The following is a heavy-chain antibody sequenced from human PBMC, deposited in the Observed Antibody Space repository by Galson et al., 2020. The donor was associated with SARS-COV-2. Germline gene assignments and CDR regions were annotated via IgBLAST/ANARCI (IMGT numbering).Heavy chain of an antibody. CDR1: GDTVSSNSAA. V-gene: IGHV6-1*01. J-gene: IGHJ3*02. CDR2: TYYRSKWFN. D-gene: IGHD6-19*01. Sequence: SQTLSLTCVISGDTVSSNSAAWHWIRQSPSRGLEWLGRTYYRSKWFNDYAVSVKSRITINPDTSKNQFSLHLNSVTPEDTAVYYCARRGSSGSGAFFDIWGQGTMVTVSS. CDR3: ARRGSSGSGAFFDI.